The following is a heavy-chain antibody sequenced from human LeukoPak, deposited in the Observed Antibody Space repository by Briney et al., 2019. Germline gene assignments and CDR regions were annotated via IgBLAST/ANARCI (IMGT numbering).Heavy chain of an antibody. Sequence: ASVTVSCKASGGTFSSYAISWVRQASGQGLEWMGGIIPIFCTANHAQDLQGRVTITEEQSKHTTYMELSSLRSEDTAVYYCASGGLRFCCSGRCCYLNWFDPWGEGALVTLSS. CDR3: ASGGLRFCCSGRCCYLNWFDP. D-gene: IGHD2-15*01. CDR1: GGTFSSYA. CDR2: IIPIFCTA. J-gene: IGHJ5*02. V-gene: IGHV1-69*01.